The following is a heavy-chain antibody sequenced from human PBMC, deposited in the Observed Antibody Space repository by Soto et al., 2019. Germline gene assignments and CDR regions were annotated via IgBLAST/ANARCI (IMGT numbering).Heavy chain of an antibody. V-gene: IGHV1-18*04. J-gene: IGHJ4*02. D-gene: IGHD3-3*01. CDR2: ISAYNGNT. Sequence: ASVKVSCKASGYTFTSYGISWVRQAPGQGLEWMGWISAYNGNTNYAQKLQGRVTMTTDTFTSTAYMELRSLRSDDTAVYYCARVDVFLEWLFGPDYWGQGTQVTVSS. CDR3: ARVDVFLEWLFGPDY. CDR1: GYTFTSYG.